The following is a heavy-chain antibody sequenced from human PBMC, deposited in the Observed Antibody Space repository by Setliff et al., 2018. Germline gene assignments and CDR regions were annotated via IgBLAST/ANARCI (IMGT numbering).Heavy chain of an antibody. CDR3: VRGQGPRTVVAIPFDH. CDR2: INFNGGTT. V-gene: IGHV3-64*02. CDR1: GFTFSNSA. Sequence: GGSLRLSCAASGFTFSNSAMHWVRQAPGKGLEYVSAINFNGGTTYYADSVKGRFTIARDNSTTTAYMELTSLTSDDTALYYCVRGQGPRTVVAIPFDHWGQGTLVTVSS. D-gene: IGHD3-22*01. J-gene: IGHJ4*02.